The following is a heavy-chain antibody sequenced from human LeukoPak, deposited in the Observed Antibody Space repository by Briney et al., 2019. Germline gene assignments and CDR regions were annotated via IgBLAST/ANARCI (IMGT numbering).Heavy chain of an antibody. CDR2: ISSSSSYI. D-gene: IGHD7-27*01. CDR3: ARMGTLNWFDP. J-gene: IGHJ5*02. Sequence: GGSLRLSCAASGFTFSSYSMNWVRQAPGKWLEWVSSISSSSSYICYADSVKGRFTISRDNAKNSLYLQMNSLRAEDTAVYYCARMGTLNWFDPWGQGTLVTVSS. CDR1: GFTFSSYS. V-gene: IGHV3-21*01.